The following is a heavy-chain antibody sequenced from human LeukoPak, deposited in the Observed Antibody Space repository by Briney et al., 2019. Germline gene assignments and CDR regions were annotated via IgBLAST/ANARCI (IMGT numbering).Heavy chain of an antibody. D-gene: IGHD3-22*01. CDR2: ISAYNDNT. CDR1: GYTFTSYG. Sequence: GASVKVSCKASGYTFTSYGISWVRQAPGQGLEWMGWISAYNDNTNYAQKLQGRVTMTTDTSTSTAYMELRSLRSDDTAVYYCARDRLTRKSYYDSSGRTDYWGQGTLVTVSS. CDR3: ARDRLTRKSYYDSSGRTDY. V-gene: IGHV1-18*01. J-gene: IGHJ4*02.